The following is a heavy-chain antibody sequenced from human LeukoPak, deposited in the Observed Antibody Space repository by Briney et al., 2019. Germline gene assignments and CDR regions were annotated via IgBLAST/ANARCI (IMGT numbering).Heavy chain of an antibody. J-gene: IGHJ4*02. CDR1: GYTFTSYG. V-gene: IGHV1-18*01. D-gene: IGHD3-10*01. CDR3: ARAKTYYYGSGSYYFDH. CDR2: ISAYNGNT. Sequence: ASVKVSCKASGYTFTSYGISWVRQAPGQGLEWMGWISAYNGNTNYAQKLQGRVTMTTDTSTSTAYMELRSLRSDDTAVYYCARAKTYYYGSGSYYFDHWGQGTLVTVSS.